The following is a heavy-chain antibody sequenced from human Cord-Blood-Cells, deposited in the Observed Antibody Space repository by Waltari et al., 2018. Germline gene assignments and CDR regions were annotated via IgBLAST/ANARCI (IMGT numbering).Heavy chain of an antibody. CDR1: EYTLTELS. CDR2: FDPEDGET. Sequence: QVQLVQSGAEVKKPGASVKVSCKVSEYTLTELSSHRGRQAHGKGLEWMGGFDPEDGETIYAQKFQGRVTMTEDTSTDTAYMELSSLRSEDTAVYYCATGLNRYYDSSGYPDAFDIWGQGTMVTVSS. V-gene: IGHV1-24*01. D-gene: IGHD3-22*01. J-gene: IGHJ3*02. CDR3: ATGLNRYYDSSGYPDAFDI.